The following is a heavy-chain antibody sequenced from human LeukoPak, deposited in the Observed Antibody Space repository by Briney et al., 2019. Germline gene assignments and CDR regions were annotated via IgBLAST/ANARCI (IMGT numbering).Heavy chain of an antibody. Sequence: ASVKVSCKASGYTFTDYNIHWVRQAPGQGLEWMGWINPNSGGTNYAQRFQGMDTMTRDTSISTAYMDLGSLKSDDTATYFCSVWFGEFAHWGQGTLVTVSS. CDR1: GYTFTDYN. CDR2: INPNSGGT. D-gene: IGHD3-10*01. CDR3: SVWFGEFAH. J-gene: IGHJ4*02. V-gene: IGHV1-2*02.